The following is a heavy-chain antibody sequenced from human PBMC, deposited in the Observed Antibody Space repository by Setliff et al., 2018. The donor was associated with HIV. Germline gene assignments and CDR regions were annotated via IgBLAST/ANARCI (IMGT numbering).Heavy chain of an antibody. CDR1: GGSISTCY. V-gene: IGHV4-59*01. CDR2: IYYSGST. D-gene: IGHD5-18*01. Sequence: PSETLSLTCTVSGGSISTCYWSWIRQSPGKGLEWIGYIYYSGSTKYNPSLKSRLTISVDTSKNQFSLKLRSVTAADTAFYYCARGVTHPPPFGAFDIWGLGTLVTVSS. J-gene: IGHJ3*02. CDR3: ARGVTHPPPFGAFDI.